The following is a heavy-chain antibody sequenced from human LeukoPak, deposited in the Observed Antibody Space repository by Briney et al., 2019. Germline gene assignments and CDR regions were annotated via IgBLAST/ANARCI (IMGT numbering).Heavy chain of an antibody. CDR1: GGSISSGVSY. CDR3: ARRACSGGSCGWFDP. V-gene: IGHV4-31*03. J-gene: IGHJ5*02. D-gene: IGHD2-15*01. CDR2: IYYSGTT. Sequence: SQTLSLTCTVSGGSISSGVSYWSWIRQHPGKGLECIGYIYYSGTTYYNPSLKSRITVSVDTSENQFSLKLSSVTAADTAVYYCARRACSGGSCGWFDPWGQGTLVTVSS.